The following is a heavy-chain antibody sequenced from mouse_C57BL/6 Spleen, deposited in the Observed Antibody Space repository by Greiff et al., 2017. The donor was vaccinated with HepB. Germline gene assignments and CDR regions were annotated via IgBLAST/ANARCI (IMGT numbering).Heavy chain of an antibody. V-gene: IGHV1-59*01. D-gene: IGHD1-1*01. CDR1: GYTFTSYW. J-gene: IGHJ1*03. CDR2: IVPSDSYT. Sequence: QVQLQQPGAELVRPGTSVKLSCKASGYTFTSYWMHWVKQRPGQGLEWIGVIVPSDSYTNYNQKFKGKATLTVDTSSSTAYMQLSSLTSEDSAVYYCARSDYGRTYWYFDVWGTGTTVTVSS. CDR3: ARSDYGRTYWYFDV.